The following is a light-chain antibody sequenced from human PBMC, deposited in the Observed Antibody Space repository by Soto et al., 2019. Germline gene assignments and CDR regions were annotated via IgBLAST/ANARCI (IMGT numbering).Light chain of an antibody. Sequence: EIVLTQSPATLSLSPGERATLSCRASQSVSSYLAWYQKKPGQAPRLLIYDASNRATGIPARFSGSGSGTDFTLNISSLEPEDFAVFYCQQRSNWPLMYTFGQGTKLEIK. CDR3: QQRSNWPLMYT. V-gene: IGKV3-11*01. J-gene: IGKJ2*01. CDR2: DAS. CDR1: QSVSSY.